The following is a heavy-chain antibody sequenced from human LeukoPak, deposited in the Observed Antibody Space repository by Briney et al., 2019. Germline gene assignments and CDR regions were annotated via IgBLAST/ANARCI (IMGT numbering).Heavy chain of an antibody. V-gene: IGHV4-59*01. CDR2: IYYSGST. CDR3: ARDVGWGDFDY. D-gene: IGHD6-19*01. Sequence: SETLSLTCTVSGGSISSYYWSWIRQPPGKGLEWIGYIYYSGSTNYNPSLKSRVTISVNTSKNQFSLKLSSVTAADTAVYYCARDVGWGDFDYWGQGTLVTVSS. CDR1: GGSISSYY. J-gene: IGHJ4*02.